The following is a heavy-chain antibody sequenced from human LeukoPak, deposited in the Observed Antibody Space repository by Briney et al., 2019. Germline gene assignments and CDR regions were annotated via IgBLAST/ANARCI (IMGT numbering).Heavy chain of an antibody. D-gene: IGHD3-10*01. CDR3: ARGSYYYGSGSYELDY. V-gene: IGHV4-59*12. Sequence: SETLSLTCTVSGGSISSYYWSWIRQPPGEGLEWIGYIYYSGSTNYNPSLKSRVTMSVDTSKNQFSLKLSSVTAADTAVYYCARGSYYYGSGSYELDYWGQGTLVTVSS. CDR1: GGSISSYY. CDR2: IYYSGST. J-gene: IGHJ4*02.